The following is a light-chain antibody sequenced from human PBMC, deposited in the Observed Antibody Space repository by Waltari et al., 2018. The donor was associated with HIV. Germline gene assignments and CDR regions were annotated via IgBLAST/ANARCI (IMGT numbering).Light chain of an antibody. J-gene: IGLJ3*02. V-gene: IGLV4-69*01. CDR3: QTWATGIRV. CDR1: SGHNSYA. Sequence: QLVLTQSPSASASLGASVKLTCTLSSGHNSYAIAWHQQQPEKGPRYLMKLKSDGSHKKGDGIPDRFSGSSSGAERYLTISSLQSEEEADYYCQTWATGIRVFGGGTKLTVL. CDR2: LKSDGSH.